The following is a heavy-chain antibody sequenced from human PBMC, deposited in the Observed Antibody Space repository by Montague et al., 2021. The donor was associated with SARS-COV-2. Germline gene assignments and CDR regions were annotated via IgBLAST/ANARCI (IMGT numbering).Heavy chain of an antibody. Sequence: SETLSLTCTVSGVSISNYYWSWIRQPPGRGLEWIGYIYYSGSTDXSPSLKSRVTISLDTSKNQFSLKVTSVTAADTAVYYCARGGGYYNYGLDVWGPGTTVTVSS. CDR3: ARGGGYYNYGLDV. CDR2: IYYSGST. V-gene: IGHV4-59*01. J-gene: IGHJ6*02. CDR1: GVSISNYY. D-gene: IGHD3-22*01.